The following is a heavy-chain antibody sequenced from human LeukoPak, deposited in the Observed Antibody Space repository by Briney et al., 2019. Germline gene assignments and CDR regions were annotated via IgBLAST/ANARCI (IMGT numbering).Heavy chain of an antibody. Sequence: SETLSLTCAVSGYSISSGYYWGWIRQPPGKGLEWIGSIYHSGCTYYNPSLKSRVTISVDTSKNQFSLKLSSVTAADTAVYYCARLVAAAFDYWGQGTLVTVSS. CDR3: ARLVAAAFDY. D-gene: IGHD6-13*01. CDR1: GYSISSGYY. CDR2: IYHSGCT. J-gene: IGHJ4*02. V-gene: IGHV4-38-2*01.